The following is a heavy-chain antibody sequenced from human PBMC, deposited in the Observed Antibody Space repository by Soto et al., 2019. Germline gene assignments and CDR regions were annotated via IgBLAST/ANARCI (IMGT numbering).Heavy chain of an antibody. CDR2: ISSSGDAI. CDR3: ARDHGGSTLFVVVYSFFGMDV. J-gene: IGHJ6*02. D-gene: IGHD2-15*01. CDR1: GFIFSDYT. V-gene: IGHV3-48*02. Sequence: EVQLVESGGDLVQPGGSLRLSCAASGFIFSDYTMTWVRQAPGRGLEFVSHISSSGDAIFYAESVKGRFTVSRDNAKNSLYLKMTSLSDDDTAVYFFARDHGGSTLFVVVYSFFGMDVWGQGTAVTVSS.